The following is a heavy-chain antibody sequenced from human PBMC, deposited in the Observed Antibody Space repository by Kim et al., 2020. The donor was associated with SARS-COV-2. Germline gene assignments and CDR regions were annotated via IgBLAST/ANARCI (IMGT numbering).Heavy chain of an antibody. CDR3: ARDPEGAFLADIFAPYYYYGMDV. V-gene: IGHV3-74*01. Sequence: GGSLRLSCAASGFTFSSYWMHWVRQAPGKGLVWVSRINSDGSSTSYADSVKGRFTISRDNAKNTLYLQMNSLRAEDTAVYYCARDPEGAFLADIFAPYYYYGMDVWGQGTTVTVSS. D-gene: IGHD3-3*02. CDR2: INSDGSST. CDR1: GFTFSSYW. J-gene: IGHJ6*02.